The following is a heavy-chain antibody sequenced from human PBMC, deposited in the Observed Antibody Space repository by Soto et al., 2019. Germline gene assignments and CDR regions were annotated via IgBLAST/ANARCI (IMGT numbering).Heavy chain of an antibody. D-gene: IGHD3-9*01. J-gene: IGHJ6*02. CDR3: AKAEGGYDILTGYYDHYYYYGMDV. V-gene: IGHV3-23*01. CDR1: GFTFSSYA. Sequence: GSLRLSCAASGFTFSSYAMSWVRQAPGKGLEWVSAISGSGGSTYYADSVKGRFTISRDNSKNTLYLQMNSLRAEDTAVYYCAKAEGGYDILTGYYDHYYYYGMDVWGQGTTVTVSS. CDR2: ISGSGGST.